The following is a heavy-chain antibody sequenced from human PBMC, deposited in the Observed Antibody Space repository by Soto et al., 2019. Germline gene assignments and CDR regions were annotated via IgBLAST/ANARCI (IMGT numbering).Heavy chain of an antibody. V-gene: IGHV1-2*04. D-gene: IGHD2-2*01. Sequence: ASVKVSCKASGYTFTGYYMHWVRQAPGQGLEWMGWINPNSGGTNYAQKFQGWVTMTRDTSISTAYMELSRLRSDDTAVYYCARHIVVVPAASMFYYYYGMDVWGQGTTVTVSS. CDR2: INPNSGGT. CDR1: GYTFTGYY. CDR3: ARHIVVVPAASMFYYYYGMDV. J-gene: IGHJ6*02.